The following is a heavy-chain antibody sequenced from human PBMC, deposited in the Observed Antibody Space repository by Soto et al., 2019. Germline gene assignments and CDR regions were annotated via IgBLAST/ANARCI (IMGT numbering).Heavy chain of an antibody. D-gene: IGHD5-18*01. CDR3: AKDSDTAIVNVWFYL. CDR2: IRGSGGST. J-gene: IGHJ5*02. V-gene: IGHV3-23*01. CDR1: GFTFSSYA. Sequence: EVQLLESGGGLVQPGGSLRLSCAASGFTFSSYAMSWVRQAPGKGLEWVSAIRGSGGSTYYADSVKGRFTISRDNSKNTLYLQMHSLRAKDMSVYYCAKDSDTAIVNVWFYLWCQGTLVTLSS.